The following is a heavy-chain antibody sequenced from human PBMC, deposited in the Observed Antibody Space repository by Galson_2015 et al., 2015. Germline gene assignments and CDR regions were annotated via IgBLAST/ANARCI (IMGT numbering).Heavy chain of an antibody. D-gene: IGHD5-12*01. J-gene: IGHJ6*03. V-gene: IGHV1-8*01. CDR1: GYTFTSYD. Sequence: SVKVSCKASGYTFTSYDINWARQATGQGLEWMGWMNPNSGNTGYAQKFQGRVTMTRNTSISTAYMELSSLRSEDTAVYYCARYDIVATHYYYYYYMDVWGKGTTVTVSS. CDR3: ARYDIVATHYYYYYYMDV. CDR2: MNPNSGNT.